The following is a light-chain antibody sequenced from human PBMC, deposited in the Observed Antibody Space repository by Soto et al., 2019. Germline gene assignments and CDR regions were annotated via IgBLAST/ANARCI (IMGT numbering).Light chain of an antibody. Sequence: QSALTQPASVSGSPGQSITISCTGTSSDVGGYDYVSWYQQHPGKAPKLIIFDVSNRPSGVSNRFSGSKSANTASLTISGLQAEDEAHYYCSSYTSTSTPVFGGGTKVTVL. CDR1: SSDVGGYDY. J-gene: IGLJ2*01. CDR2: DVS. CDR3: SSYTSTSTPV. V-gene: IGLV2-14*03.